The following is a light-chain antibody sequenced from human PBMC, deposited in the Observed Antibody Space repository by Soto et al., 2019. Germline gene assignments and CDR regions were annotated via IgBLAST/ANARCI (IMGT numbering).Light chain of an antibody. V-gene: IGKV1-5*01. CDR1: QSLNGR. Sequence: DIQMTQSPSTLSSSIGDRVTITCRASQSLNGRLAWYQQRPGHAPNLLLYDVSTLKTGVPSRLSGTGSETEFTLTISCLQPDYCATYSCQHYYYYSTFGPGTKVEIK. CDR3: QHYYYYST. J-gene: IGKJ1*01. CDR2: DVS.